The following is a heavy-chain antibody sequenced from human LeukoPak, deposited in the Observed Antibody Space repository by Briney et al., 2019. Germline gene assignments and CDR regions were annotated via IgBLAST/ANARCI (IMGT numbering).Heavy chain of an antibody. D-gene: IGHD3-10*01. Sequence: PSETLSLTCAVYGGSFSGYYWSWIRQPPGKGLEWIGEINHSGSTNYNPSLKGRVTISVDTSKNQFSLKMSSVTAADTAVYYCARGAGFGELLPSNFDYWGQGTLVTVSS. CDR1: GGSFSGYY. J-gene: IGHJ4*02. CDR3: ARGAGFGELLPSNFDY. CDR2: INHSGST. V-gene: IGHV4-34*01.